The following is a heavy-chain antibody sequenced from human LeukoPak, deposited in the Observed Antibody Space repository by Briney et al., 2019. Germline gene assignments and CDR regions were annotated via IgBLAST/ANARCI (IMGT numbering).Heavy chain of an antibody. CDR1: GFTFSSYA. J-gene: IGHJ4*02. V-gene: IGHV3-23*01. CDR3: ARARTPFQLIVGATNWADY. CDR2: ISGSGGST. D-gene: IGHD1-26*01. Sequence: PGGSLRLSCAASGFTFSSYAMSWVRQAPGKGLEWVSAISGSGGSTYYADSVKGRFTISRDNAKNSLYLQMNSLRAEDTAVYYCARARTPFQLIVGATNWADYWGQGTLVTVSS.